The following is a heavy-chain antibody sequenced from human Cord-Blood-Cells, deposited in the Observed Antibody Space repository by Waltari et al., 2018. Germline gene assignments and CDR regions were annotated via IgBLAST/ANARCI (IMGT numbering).Heavy chain of an antibody. J-gene: IGHJ5*02. Sequence: QLQLQESGPGLVKPSATLSLTCTVSGGSISSSSYYWGWIRQPPGKGLEWIGSIYYSGSTYYNPSLKSRVTISVDTSKNQFSLKLSSVTAADTAVYYCARIVVPAAINWFDPWGQGTLVTVSS. D-gene: IGHD2-2*02. V-gene: IGHV4-39*01. CDR3: ARIVVPAAINWFDP. CDR2: IYYSGST. CDR1: GGSISSSSYY.